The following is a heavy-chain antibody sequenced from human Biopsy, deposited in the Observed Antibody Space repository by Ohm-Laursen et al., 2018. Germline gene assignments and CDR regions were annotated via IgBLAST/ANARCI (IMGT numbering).Heavy chain of an antibody. CDR2: ISGGGTI. J-gene: IGHJ6*02. CDR3: ARDTRWSPYSMDV. V-gene: IGHV3-11*01. CDR1: GFSFSDYH. Sequence: SLRLSCAAPGFSFSDYHMRWIRQAPGRGLEWVSYISGGGTIYYGDSMKGRVTISRDNAKNSLYLQMHSLRADDTAVYYCARDTRWSPYSMDVWGQGTTVTVSS. D-gene: IGHD4-23*01.